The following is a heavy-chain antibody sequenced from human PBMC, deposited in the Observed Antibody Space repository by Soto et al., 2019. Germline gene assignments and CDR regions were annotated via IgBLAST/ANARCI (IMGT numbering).Heavy chain of an antibody. D-gene: IGHD2-2*01. J-gene: IGHJ3*02. CDR2: IYSGGST. CDR1: GFTVSSNY. Sequence: LRLSCAASGFTVSSNYMSWVRQAPGKGLEWVSVIYSGGSTYYADSVKGRFTISRDNSKNTLYLQMNSLRAEDTAVYYCARGRRQLPAAHDAFDIWGQGTMVTVSS. CDR3: ARGRRQLPAAHDAFDI. V-gene: IGHV3-53*01.